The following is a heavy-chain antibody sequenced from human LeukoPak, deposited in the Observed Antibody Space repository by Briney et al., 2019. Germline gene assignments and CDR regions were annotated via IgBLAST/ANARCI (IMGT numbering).Heavy chain of an antibody. CDR1: GYSFPTYW. CDR2: IYPDGSNI. V-gene: IGHV5-51*01. J-gene: IGHJ4*02. Sequence: GDSLKISCKGSGYSFPTYWIAWVRQMPGKGLEWMGIIYPDGSNIRYSPSFQGQVTISADKSISTAYLQWSSLKASDTAMYYCARPPSRGYSSSLEYWGQGTLVTVSS. D-gene: IGHD2-2*03. CDR3: ARPPSRGYSSSLEY.